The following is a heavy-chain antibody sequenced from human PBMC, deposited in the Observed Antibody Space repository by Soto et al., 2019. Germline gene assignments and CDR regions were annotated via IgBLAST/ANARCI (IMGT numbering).Heavy chain of an antibody. CDR3: AKGDRSYCGADCYSDH. D-gene: IGHD2-21*02. Sequence: GGSLRLSCAASGFTFSSSYMSWVRQAPGKGLEWVSGISGSGGTTYYADSVKGRFTISRDNSRNTLYLQMISLRAGDTAVYYCAKGDRSYCGADCYSDHWGQGTLVTVSS. CDR1: GFTFSSSY. V-gene: IGHV3-23*01. CDR2: ISGSGGTT. J-gene: IGHJ5*02.